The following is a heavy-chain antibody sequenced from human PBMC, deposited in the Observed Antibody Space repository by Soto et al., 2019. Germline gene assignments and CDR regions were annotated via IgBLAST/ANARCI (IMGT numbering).Heavy chain of an antibody. Sequence: SETLSLTCTVSGGSISSGGYYWSWIRQHPGKGLEWIGYIYYSGSTYYNPSLKSRVTISVDTSKNQFSLKLSSLTAADTAVYYCAGWIQLWDGVIGFDYWGQGTLGTVSS. J-gene: IGHJ4*02. CDR1: GGSISSGGYY. CDR3: AGWIQLWDGVIGFDY. V-gene: IGHV4-31*03. CDR2: IYYSGST. D-gene: IGHD5-18*01.